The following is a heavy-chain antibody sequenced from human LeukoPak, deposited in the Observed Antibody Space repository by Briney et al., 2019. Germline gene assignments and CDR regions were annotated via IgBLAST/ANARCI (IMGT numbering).Heavy chain of an antibody. CDR1: GFTFSTHA. J-gene: IGHJ4*02. CDR3: TGDPPSSGWSFDY. CDR2: IWFDGKNT. D-gene: IGHD6-19*01. Sequence: GGSLRLSCAASGFTFSTHAMHWVRQAPAKGLEWVAMIWFDGKNTHYVDSVKGRFTISRDNSKNTVDLRMNSLRAEDTAVYYCTGDPPSSGWSFDYWGQGTLVTVSS. V-gene: IGHV3-33*01.